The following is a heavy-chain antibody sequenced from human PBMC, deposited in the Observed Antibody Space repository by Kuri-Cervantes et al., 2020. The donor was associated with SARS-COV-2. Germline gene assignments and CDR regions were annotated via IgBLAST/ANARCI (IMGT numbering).Heavy chain of an antibody. CDR2: IYTSGST. CDR1: GGSISSNNYY. Sequence: SETLSLTCSVSGGSISSNNYYWSWIRQPAGKGLEWIGYIYTSGSTNYNPSLKSRVTISVDTSKNQFSLKLSSVTAADTAVYYCARERANGSVDYWGQGTLVTVSS. D-gene: IGHD3-10*01. CDR3: ARERANGSVDY. V-gene: IGHV4-61*09. J-gene: IGHJ4*02.